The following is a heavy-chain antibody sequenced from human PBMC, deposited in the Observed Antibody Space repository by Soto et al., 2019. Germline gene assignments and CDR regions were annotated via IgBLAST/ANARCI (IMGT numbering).Heavy chain of an antibody. CDR3: ARDQFAPSIVVVPAAGNWFDP. CDR1: GGTFSSYA. D-gene: IGHD2-2*01. V-gene: IGHV1-69*01. Sequence: VQLVQSGAEVKKPGSSVKVSCKASGGTFSSYAISWVRQAPGQGLEWMGGIIPIFGTANYAQKFQGRVTITADESTSTAYMELSSLRSEDTAVYYCARDQFAPSIVVVPAAGNWFDPWGQGTLVTVSS. CDR2: IIPIFGTA. J-gene: IGHJ5*02.